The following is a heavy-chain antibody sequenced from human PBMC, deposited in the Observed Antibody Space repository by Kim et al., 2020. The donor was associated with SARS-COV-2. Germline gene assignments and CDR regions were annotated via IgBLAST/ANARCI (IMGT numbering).Heavy chain of an antibody. J-gene: IGHJ4*02. V-gene: IGHV3-30*04. D-gene: IGHD1-20*01. CDR2: ISYEGSNK. CDR3: ARDPYNWNYFDY. CDR1: GFTFSSYA. Sequence: GGSLRLSCAASGFTFSSYAMHWVRQAPGKGLEWVAVISYEGSNKYYVDSVKGRFTISRDNSKNTLYLQMNSLRAEDTAVYYCARDPYNWNYFDYWGQGPL.